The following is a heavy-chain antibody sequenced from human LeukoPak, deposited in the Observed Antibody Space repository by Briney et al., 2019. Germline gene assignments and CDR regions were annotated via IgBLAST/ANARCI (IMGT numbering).Heavy chain of an antibody. J-gene: IGHJ6*03. D-gene: IGHD5-18*01. V-gene: IGHV4-59*01. CDR1: GVSISNYY. Sequence: SETLSLTCTVSGVSISNYYWSWIRQPPGKGLEWIAYSGSTNYNPSLKSRVTISVDTSKNQFSLKLSSVTAADTAVYYCARTTEGGYTYDYFYYYYMDVWGKGTTVTISS. CDR2: SGST. CDR3: ARTTEGGYTYDYFYYYYMDV.